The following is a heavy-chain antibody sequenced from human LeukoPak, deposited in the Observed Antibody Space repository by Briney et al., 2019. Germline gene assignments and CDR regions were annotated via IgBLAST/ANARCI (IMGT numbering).Heavy chain of an antibody. Sequence: PSETLSLTCTVSGGSISGSTYYWGWVRQPPGKGLEWSGSIYYSGSTYYNPSLRSRVTISVDTSKNQSSLKLSSVTAADTAVYFCTLRNFWGQGSLVTVSS. J-gene: IGHJ4*02. CDR1: GGSISGSTYY. CDR3: TLRNF. CDR2: IYYSGST. V-gene: IGHV4-39*01.